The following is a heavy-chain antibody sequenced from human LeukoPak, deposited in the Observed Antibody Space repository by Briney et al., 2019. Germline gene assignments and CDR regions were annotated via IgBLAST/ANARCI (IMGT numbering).Heavy chain of an antibody. CDR2: INSDGSST. D-gene: IGHD3-22*01. Sequence: GGSLRLSCAASGFTFSSYWMHWVRQAPGKGLVWVSRINSDGSSTSYADSVKGRFTISRDNAKNTLYLQMNSLRVEDTAVYYCARASYDSSGYYPFDPWGQGTLVTVSS. V-gene: IGHV3-74*01. J-gene: IGHJ5*02. CDR1: GFTFSSYW. CDR3: ARASYDSSGYYPFDP.